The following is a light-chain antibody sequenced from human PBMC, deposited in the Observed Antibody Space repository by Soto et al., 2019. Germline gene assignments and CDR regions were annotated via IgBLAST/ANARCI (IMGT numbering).Light chain of an antibody. CDR1: LSVTSY. Sequence: ENVLTQSPGTLSLSPGERATLSCRASLSVTSYLAWYQKKPGQPPRLLIYGAYNRPTGIPDRFTGSGSGTDFTLTISRLQPEDFAGYYCQQYGTSPRTFGQGTKVEIK. V-gene: IGKV3-20*01. J-gene: IGKJ2*01. CDR2: GAY. CDR3: QQYGTSPRT.